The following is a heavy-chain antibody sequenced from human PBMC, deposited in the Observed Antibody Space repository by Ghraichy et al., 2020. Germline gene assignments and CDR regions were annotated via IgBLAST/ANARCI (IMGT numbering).Heavy chain of an antibody. CDR3: ARVGYCSSTSCYEVHAGDYYYYGMDV. CDR2: ISGSGGST. Sequence: GGSLRLSCAASGFTFSSYAMSWVRQAPGKGLEWVSAISGSGGSTYYADSVKGRFTISRDNSKNTLYLQMNSLRAEDTAVYYCARVGYCSSTSCYEVHAGDYYYYGMDVWGQGTTVTVSS. D-gene: IGHD2-2*01. V-gene: IGHV3-23*01. CDR1: GFTFSSYA. J-gene: IGHJ6*02.